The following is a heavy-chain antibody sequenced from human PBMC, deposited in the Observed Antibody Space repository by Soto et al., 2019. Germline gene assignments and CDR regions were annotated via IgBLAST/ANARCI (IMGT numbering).Heavy chain of an antibody. V-gene: IGHV1-69*06. J-gene: IGHJ3*02. D-gene: IGHD3-10*01. CDR3: ARGVYGSGNYYTGPSAFDI. CDR1: GGTLSDHG. Sequence: QVQLEQPGAEVKKPGSSVKVSCKASGGTLSDHGVAWLRQAPGQGLEWLGGTIPVFNTAKYAQKFQGRVTVTADKFTNIAYMELRSLRSEDTAFYFCARGVYGSGNYYTGPSAFDIWGQGTMVIVSS. CDR2: TIPVFNTA.